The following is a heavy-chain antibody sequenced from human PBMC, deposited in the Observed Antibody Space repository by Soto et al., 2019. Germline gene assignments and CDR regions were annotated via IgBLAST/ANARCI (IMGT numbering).Heavy chain of an antibody. D-gene: IGHD6-13*01. CDR1: GFTFSNYA. V-gene: IGHV3-23*01. J-gene: IGHJ4*02. CDR3: XXDQGSSWYEIDY. Sequence: EVQLLESGGGLVQPGGSLRLSCAASGFTFSNYAVTWVRQAPGKGLEWVSTISGSGGSTYYADSVKGRFTISKDNSKNTLYLQMNSLRXXXXXXXXXXXDQGSSWYEIDYWGQGTLVTVSS. CDR2: ISGSGGST.